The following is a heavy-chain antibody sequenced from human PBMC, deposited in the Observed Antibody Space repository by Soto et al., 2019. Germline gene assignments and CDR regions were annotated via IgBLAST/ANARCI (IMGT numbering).Heavy chain of an antibody. CDR2: IYYSGST. D-gene: IGHD2-15*01. CDR3: ARGGGEYCSGGSCYSNWFDP. V-gene: IGHV4-31*03. Sequence: SETLSLTCTVSGGSVSSGGYYWSWIRQHPGKGLEWIGYIYYSGSTYYNPSLKSRVTISVDTSKNQFSLKLSSVTAADTAVYYCARGGGEYCSGGSCYSNWFDPWGQGTLVTVSS. J-gene: IGHJ5*02. CDR1: GGSVSSGGYY.